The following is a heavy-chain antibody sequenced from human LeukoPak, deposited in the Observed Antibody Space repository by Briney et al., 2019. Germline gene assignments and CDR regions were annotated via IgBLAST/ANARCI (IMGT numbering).Heavy chain of an antibody. CDR1: GFTFSHYG. V-gene: IGHV3-33*06. D-gene: IGHD4-11*01. CDR3: AKDAQRGFDYSNSPEH. CDR2: IWNDGSNK. J-gene: IGHJ1*01. Sequence: GGSLRLSCATSGFTFSHYGMHCVRQAPGKGLEWVAVIWNDGSNKYYGDSVKGRLTISRDNSKNTLYLQMNSLTVEDTAVYYCAKDAQRGFDYSNSPEHWGQGTLVTVSS.